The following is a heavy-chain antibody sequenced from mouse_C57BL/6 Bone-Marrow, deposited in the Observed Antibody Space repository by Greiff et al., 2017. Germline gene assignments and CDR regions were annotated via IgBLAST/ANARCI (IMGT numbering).Heavy chain of an antibody. D-gene: IGHD5-1-1*01. CDR1: GYTFTSYG. CDR3: AKRGVDTGY. CDR2: IYPRSGNT. Sequence: QVQLQQSGAELARPGASVKLSCKASGYTFTSYGISWVKQRPGQGLGWIGEIYPRSGNTYYNAKFQGKATLTADTSSSTAYMVLRSLTSEDSAVYFCAKRGVDTGYWGQGTTLTVSS. V-gene: IGHV1-81*01. J-gene: IGHJ2*01.